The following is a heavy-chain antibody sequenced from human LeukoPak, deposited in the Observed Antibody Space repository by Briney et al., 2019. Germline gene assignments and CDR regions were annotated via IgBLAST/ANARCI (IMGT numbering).Heavy chain of an antibody. CDR3: ARGLYGVYYYYMDV. D-gene: IGHD2-8*01. Sequence: ASVKVSCKASGYMFTGYYMHWVRQAPRQGLEWMGWINPNSGGTNYAQKFQGRVTMTRDTSISTAYVDLSRLRSDDTAIYYCARGLYGVYYYYMDVWGKGTTVTVSS. V-gene: IGHV1-2*02. CDR1: GYMFTGYY. J-gene: IGHJ6*03. CDR2: INPNSGGT.